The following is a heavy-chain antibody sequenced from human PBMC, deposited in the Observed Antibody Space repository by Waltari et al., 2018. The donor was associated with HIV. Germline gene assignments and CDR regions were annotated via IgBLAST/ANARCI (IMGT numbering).Heavy chain of an antibody. CDR2: ISRSGSTI. V-gene: IGHV3-48*03. CDR3: ARAFMIRGTGAFDI. D-gene: IGHD3-10*01. J-gene: IGHJ3*02. Sequence: EVQVVESGGGLVQPGGSLRLSCAAAGFTFSSYEMNWVRQASGRGLGGVSYISRSGSTIYIGDTVKGRFTMSRDNAKNSLYLRMNSLRAEDTAVYYCARAFMIRGTGAFDIWGQGTMVTGSS. CDR1: GFTFSSYE.